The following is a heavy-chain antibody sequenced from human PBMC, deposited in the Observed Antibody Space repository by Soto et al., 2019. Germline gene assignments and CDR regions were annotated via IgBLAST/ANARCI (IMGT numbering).Heavy chain of an antibody. Sequence: EVQLLESGGGLVQPGGSLRLSCAASGFIFSSYAMSWVRQAPGKGLEWDSAISGSGGSIYYADSVKVRFTITRDKSKTTLYIQMNSLRAEDTAVYYCAKEDLERDYFDYWCQGTLVIVSS. CDR2: ISGSGGSI. D-gene: IGHD1-1*01. V-gene: IGHV3-23*01. CDR1: GFIFSSYA. CDR3: AKEDLERDYFDY. J-gene: IGHJ4*02.